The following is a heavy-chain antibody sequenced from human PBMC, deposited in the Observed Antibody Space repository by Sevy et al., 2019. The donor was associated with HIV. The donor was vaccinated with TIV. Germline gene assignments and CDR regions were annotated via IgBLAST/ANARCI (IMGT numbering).Heavy chain of an antibody. Sequence: ASVKVSCKASGYTFTALDINWVRQATGQGLEWMGWMNPNTGQTDYSQRFQGRVTMTRDTSISTAYMELHSLRSDDTAIYYCARGIAAGVDYWGQGTQVTVPS. CDR3: ARGIAAGVDY. V-gene: IGHV1-8*01. D-gene: IGHD6-13*01. CDR2: MNPNTGQT. J-gene: IGHJ4*02. CDR1: GYTFTALD.